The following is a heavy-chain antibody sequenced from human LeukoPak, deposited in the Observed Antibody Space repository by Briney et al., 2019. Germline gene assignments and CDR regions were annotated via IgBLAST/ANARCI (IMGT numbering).Heavy chain of an antibody. D-gene: IGHD1-26*01. CDR3: AREEGGSYYYYYYYMDV. Sequence: PSETLSLTCTVSGGSLSSYYWSWIRQPAGKGLEWIGRIYTSGSTNYNPSLKSRVTMSVDTSKNQFSLKLSSVTAAGTAVYYCAREEGGSYYYYYYYMDVWGKGTTVTVSS. CDR1: GGSLSSYY. V-gene: IGHV4-4*07. CDR2: IYTSGST. J-gene: IGHJ6*03.